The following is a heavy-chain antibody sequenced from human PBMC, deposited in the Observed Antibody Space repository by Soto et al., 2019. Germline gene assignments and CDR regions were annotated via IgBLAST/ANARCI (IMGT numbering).Heavy chain of an antibody. D-gene: IGHD3-9*01. CDR3: ARENLTGITIIYYGMDV. J-gene: IGHJ6*02. CDR1: GYTFTSYG. V-gene: IGHV1-18*04. Sequence: VKVSCKASGYTFTSYGISWVRQAPGQGLEWMGWISAYNGNTNYAQKLQGRVTMTTDTSTSTAYMELRSLRSDDTAVYYCARENLTGITIIYYGMDVWGQGTTVTVSS. CDR2: ISAYNGNT.